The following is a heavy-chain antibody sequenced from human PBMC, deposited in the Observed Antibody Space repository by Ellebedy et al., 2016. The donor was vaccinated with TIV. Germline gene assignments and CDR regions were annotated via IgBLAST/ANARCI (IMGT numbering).Heavy chain of an antibody. J-gene: IGHJ4*02. D-gene: IGHD1-26*01. CDR3: ARGEAEGWEVPWGY. V-gene: IGHV4-39*07. Sequence: MPSETLSLTCSGSGVXXRSRXYYWGXLRQPPXMGLEWIGSIYYSGSTHYNPSLKSRVSISVDTSKNQFSLKLNSVTAADTAVYYCARGEAEGWEVPWGYWGQGTLVTVSS. CDR1: GVXXRSRXYY. CDR2: IYYSGST.